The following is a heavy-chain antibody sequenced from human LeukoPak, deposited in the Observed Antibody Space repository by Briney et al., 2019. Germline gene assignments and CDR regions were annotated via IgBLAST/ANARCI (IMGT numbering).Heavy chain of an antibody. CDR1: GASVSTYY. CDR3: VRDLAYGDY. CDR2: IHSSGGT. Sequence: SETVSLTCTVSGASVSTYYWTWIRQPPGKGLEWIGYIHSSGGTNSSPSLKSRVTIALDPSKNQFSLKLRSVTAADTAVYYCVRDLAYGDYWGQGTLVTVSS. D-gene: IGHD3-10*01. J-gene: IGHJ4*02. V-gene: IGHV4-59*02.